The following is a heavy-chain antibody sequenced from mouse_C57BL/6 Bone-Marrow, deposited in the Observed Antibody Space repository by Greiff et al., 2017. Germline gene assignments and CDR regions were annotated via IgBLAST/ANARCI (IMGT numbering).Heavy chain of an antibody. J-gene: IGHJ1*03. D-gene: IGHD2-4*01. CDR1: GYTFPDYN. Sequence: EVQLQQSGPELVKPGASVKIPCKASGYTFPDYNMDWVQQSHGKSLEWIGDINPNNGGTIYNQKFKGKATLTVDKSSSTAYMELRSLTSEDTAVYYCARGGDDYDGGYFDVWGTGTTVTVSS. CDR2: INPNNGGT. CDR3: ARGGDDYDGGYFDV. V-gene: IGHV1-18*01.